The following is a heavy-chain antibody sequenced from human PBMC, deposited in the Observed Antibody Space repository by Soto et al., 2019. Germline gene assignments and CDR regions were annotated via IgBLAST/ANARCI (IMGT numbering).Heavy chain of an antibody. D-gene: IGHD2-15*01. V-gene: IGHV1-2*02. CDR2: TNPNSGDT. CDR3: GSPRSGPSPDVGH. CDR1: VVSVDTTYC. J-gene: IGHJ4*01. Sequence: ASVKVSCKASVVSVDTTYCIHWVRRAPGQGLEWTGSTNPNSGDTNYAQNSQGRVTMTRDTSISTAYMEVSSLTSDDTAVYYCGSPRSGPSPDVGHWGHGTVVSVSS.